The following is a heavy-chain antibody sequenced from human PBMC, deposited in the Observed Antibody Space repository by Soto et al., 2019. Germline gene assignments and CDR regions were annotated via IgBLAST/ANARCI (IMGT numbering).Heavy chain of an antibody. CDR3: ARGTTTSAFSAMDG. D-gene: IGHD1-1*01. V-gene: IGHV3-30-3*01. CDR2: ISYDGDNK. Sequence: QVQLVESGGGVVQPGRSLRLSCAASGFTFSYHALNWVRQAPGKGLEGVAVISYDGDNKYIAESVKGRFTLSRDNSKNPVALQMNSLRAEDTGMDFCARGTTTSAFSAMDGWGQGTTVTVSS. J-gene: IGHJ6*02. CDR1: GFTFSYHA.